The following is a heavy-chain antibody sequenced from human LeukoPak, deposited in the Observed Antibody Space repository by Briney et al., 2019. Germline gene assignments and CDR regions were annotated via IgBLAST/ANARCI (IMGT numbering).Heavy chain of an antibody. CDR1: GYTFTGYY. D-gene: IGHD3-3*01. CDR3: ARFSDLGAFDI. CDR2: ISAYNGNT. V-gene: IGHV1-18*04. J-gene: IGHJ3*02. Sequence: GASVKVSCKASGYTFTGYYMHWVRQAPGQGLEWMGWISAYNGNTNYAQKLQGRVTMTTDTSTSTAYMELRSLRSDDTAVYYCARFSDLGAFDIWGQGTMVTVSS.